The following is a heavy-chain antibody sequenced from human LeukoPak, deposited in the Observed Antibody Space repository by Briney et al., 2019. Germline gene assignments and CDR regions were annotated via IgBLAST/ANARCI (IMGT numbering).Heavy chain of an antibody. Sequence: GGSLRLSCAASGFTLSSYGMTWVRQAPGKGLEWVSAIGGSAGGTYYADSVKGRFTISRDNSKNTLFLQMNSLRAEDTAVYYCAKSHHVTAIDYWGQGTLVTVSS. CDR1: GFTLSSYG. CDR3: AKSHHVTAIDY. V-gene: IGHV3-23*01. CDR2: IGGSAGGT. J-gene: IGHJ4*02. D-gene: IGHD2-21*02.